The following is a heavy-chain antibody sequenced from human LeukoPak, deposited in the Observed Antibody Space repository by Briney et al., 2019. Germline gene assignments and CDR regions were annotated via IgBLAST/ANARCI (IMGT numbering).Heavy chain of an antibody. CDR1: GYTFTGYY. CDR3: AREFLSTVAGTEP. V-gene: IGHV1-2*02. CDR2: INPNSGGT. J-gene: IGHJ4*02. D-gene: IGHD6-19*01. Sequence: ATVKVSCKASGYTFTGYYMLWVRQAPGQGLEWMGWINPNSGGTNYAQKFQGRVTMTRDTSISTAYMELSRLRSDDTAVYYCAREFLSTVAGTEPWGQGTLVTVSS.